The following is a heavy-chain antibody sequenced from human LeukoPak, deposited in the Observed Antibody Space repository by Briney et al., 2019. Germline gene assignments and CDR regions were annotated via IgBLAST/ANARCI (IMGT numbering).Heavy chain of an antibody. Sequence: SETLSLTCTVSGGSISSSSYYWGWIRQPPGKGLEWIGSIYYSGSTYYNPSLKSRVTISVDTSKNQFSLKLSSVTAADTAVYYCARSYYYYYYMDVWGKGTTVTVSS. J-gene: IGHJ6*03. V-gene: IGHV4-39*07. CDR3: ARSYYYYYYMDV. CDR1: GGSISSSSYY. CDR2: IYYSGST.